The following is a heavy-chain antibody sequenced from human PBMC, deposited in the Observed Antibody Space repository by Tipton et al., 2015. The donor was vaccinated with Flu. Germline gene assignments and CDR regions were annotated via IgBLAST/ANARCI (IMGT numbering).Heavy chain of an antibody. Sequence: SLRLSCAASGFTFDDYAMHWVRQAPGKGLEWISLITWNGGQAYYADSVKGRFIVSRDNSKNKLYLQMNSLRPEDTAIYYCAKVIPELVAGLDYWGQGTLVSVPS. J-gene: IGHJ4*02. CDR3: AKVIPELVAGLDY. D-gene: IGHD6-19*01. CDR1: GFTFDDYA. CDR2: ITWNGGQA. V-gene: IGHV3-43D*04.